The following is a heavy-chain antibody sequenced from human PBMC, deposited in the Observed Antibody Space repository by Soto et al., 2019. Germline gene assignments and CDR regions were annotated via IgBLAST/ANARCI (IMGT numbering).Heavy chain of an antibody. Sequence: SETLSLTCTVSGGSISSYYWSWIRQPPGKGLEWIGYIYYSGSTNYNPSLKSRVTISVDTSKNQFSLKLSSVTAADTAVYYCARHSGVLRYFDWLLYLDYWGQGTLVTVSS. J-gene: IGHJ4*02. CDR3: ARHSGVLRYFDWLLYLDY. CDR2: IYYSGST. CDR1: GGSISSYY. D-gene: IGHD3-9*01. V-gene: IGHV4-59*08.